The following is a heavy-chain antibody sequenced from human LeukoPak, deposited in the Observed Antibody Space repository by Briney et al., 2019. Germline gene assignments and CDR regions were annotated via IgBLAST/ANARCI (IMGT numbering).Heavy chain of an antibody. CDR1: GFTFSGDS. Sequence: GGSLRLSCAASGFTFSGDSMGWVRQPPGKGLEWVASIKQDGSRKYYVDSVKGRFTISRDNAKNSLYLQMNSLRAEDTAVYYCASRCGSSWSEYFQHWGQGTLVTVSS. J-gene: IGHJ1*01. CDR2: IKQDGSRK. CDR3: ASRCGSSWSEYFQH. V-gene: IGHV3-7*01. D-gene: IGHD6-13*01.